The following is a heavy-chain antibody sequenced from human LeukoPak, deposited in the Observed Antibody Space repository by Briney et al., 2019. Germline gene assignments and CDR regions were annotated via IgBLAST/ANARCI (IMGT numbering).Heavy chain of an antibody. CDR2: IQHSGST. D-gene: IGHD2-15*01. CDR3: ARVHRCSGGSCYSMRVNNWFDP. V-gene: IGHV4-59*12. CDR1: GGSLSKYY. J-gene: IGHJ5*02. Sequence: SETLSLTCTVSGGSLSKYYWTWIRQPPGKGLEWIGYIQHSGSTNYNPSLKSRATISVDTSKNQFSLKLSSVTAADTAVYYCARVHRCSGGSCYSMRVNNWFDPWGQGTLVTVSS.